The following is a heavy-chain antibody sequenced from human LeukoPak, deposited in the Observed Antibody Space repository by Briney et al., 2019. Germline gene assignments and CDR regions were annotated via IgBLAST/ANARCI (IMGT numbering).Heavy chain of an antibody. V-gene: IGHV3-48*02. CDR2: ISSGGGTI. Sequence: GGSLRLSCAASGFTFSSYGLNWVRQAPGKGLEWVSYISSGGGTIYYAASVKGRFTISRDNAKSSLYLQMNSLRDEDTAVYYCAKEWGITAAGRVYFQHWGQGTLVTVSS. CDR1: GFTFSSYG. CDR3: AKEWGITAAGRVYFQH. D-gene: IGHD6-13*01. J-gene: IGHJ1*01.